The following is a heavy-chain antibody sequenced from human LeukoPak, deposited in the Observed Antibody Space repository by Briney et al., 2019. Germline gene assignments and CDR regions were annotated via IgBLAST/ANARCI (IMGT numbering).Heavy chain of an antibody. V-gene: IGHV4-31*03. J-gene: IGHJ4*02. CDR2: IYYSGRT. CDR1: GGSISSGGYY. D-gene: IGHD2-15*01. Sequence: SQTLSLTCTVSGGSISSGGYYWSWIRQHPGKGLEWIGYIYYSGRTYYNPSLKSRVTISVDTSKNQSSLKLSSVTAADTAVYYCARAPEVLLAGFDYWGQGTLVTVSS. CDR3: ARAPEVLLAGFDY.